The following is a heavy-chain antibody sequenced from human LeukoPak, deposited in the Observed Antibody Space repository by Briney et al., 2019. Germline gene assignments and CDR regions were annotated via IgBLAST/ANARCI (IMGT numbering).Heavy chain of an antibody. CDR1: GVSISSTTYY. CDR2: VYYSGST. V-gene: IGHV4-39*01. CDR3: ARHGNTYYMDV. Sequence: SQTLSLTCTVSGVSISSTTYYWAWIRQPPGKGLEWIGTVYYSGSTSYNPSLKSRVTISVDTPKNQFSLKLSSVTAADTAVYYCARHGNTYYMDVWGKGTTVTVSS. J-gene: IGHJ6*03.